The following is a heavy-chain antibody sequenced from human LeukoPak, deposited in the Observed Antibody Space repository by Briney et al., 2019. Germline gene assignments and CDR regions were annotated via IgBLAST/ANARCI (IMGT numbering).Heavy chain of an antibody. CDR2: IRGSGGST. D-gene: IGHD4-17*01. V-gene: IGHV3-23*01. Sequence: GGSLRLSCAASGFTFSSYFMSWVRQAPGKGLEWVSAIRGSGGSTYYADSVKGRFTISRDNSKNTLYLQMNGLRAEDTAVYYCAKGDYSLTFDYWGQGTLVTVSS. CDR3: AKGDYSLTFDY. CDR1: GFTFSSYF. J-gene: IGHJ4*02.